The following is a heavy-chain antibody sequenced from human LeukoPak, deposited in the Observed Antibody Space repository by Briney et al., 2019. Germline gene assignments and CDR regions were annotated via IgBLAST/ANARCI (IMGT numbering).Heavy chain of an antibody. CDR1: GYRSTSYW. CDR2: IIPSDSYT. J-gene: IGHJ6*02. V-gene: IGHV5-10-1*01. Sequence: GESLKISCKAPGYRSTSYWISWVRQLPGKGLGWTRRIIPSDSYTNYSPSFQGHVTISADKSISTAYLQWSSLKASDTAMYYCARHRSSGWYTWPNYYYYGMDVWGQGTTVTVSS. CDR3: ARHRSSGWYTWPNYYYYGMDV. D-gene: IGHD6-19*01.